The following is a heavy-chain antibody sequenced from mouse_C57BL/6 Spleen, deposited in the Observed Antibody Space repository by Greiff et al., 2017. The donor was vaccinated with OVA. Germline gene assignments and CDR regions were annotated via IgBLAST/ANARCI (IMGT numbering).Heavy chain of an antibody. CDR2: ISSGSSTI. J-gene: IGHJ4*01. CDR1: GFTFSDYG. Sequence: EVQRVESGGGLVKPGGSLKLSCAASGFTFSDYGMHWVRQAPEKGLEWVAYISSGSSTIYYAHTVKGRFTISRDNAKNTLFLQMTSLRSEDTAMYYCSRPYSNYRDAMDYWGQGTSVTVSS. CDR3: SRPYSNYRDAMDY. D-gene: IGHD2-5*01. V-gene: IGHV5-17*01.